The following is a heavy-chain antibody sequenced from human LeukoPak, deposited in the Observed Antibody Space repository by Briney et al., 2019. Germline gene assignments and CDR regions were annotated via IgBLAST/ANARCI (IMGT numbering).Heavy chain of an antibody. CDR2: INPSGGST. D-gene: IGHD3-3*01. Sequence: GASVKVSCTASGYTFTSYYMHWVRQAPGQGLEWMGIINPSGGSTSYAQEFQGRVTMTRDMSTSTVYMELSSLRSEDTAVYYCARDPDTAWYDFWSGYYPIPYFDYWGQGTLVTVSS. J-gene: IGHJ4*02. V-gene: IGHV1-46*01. CDR3: ARDPDTAWYDFWSGYYPIPYFDY. CDR1: GYTFTSYY.